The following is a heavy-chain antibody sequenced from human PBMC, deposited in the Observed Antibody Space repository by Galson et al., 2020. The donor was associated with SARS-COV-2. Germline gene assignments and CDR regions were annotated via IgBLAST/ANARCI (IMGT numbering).Heavy chain of an antibody. Sequence: GESLKISCAASGFTFSSYVIHWVRQAPGKGLEWISYIRGNGGTIYYADSVKGRFTISRDNAKNSLSLQMNSLRAEDTAVYYCARGGTTRFDYWGQGTLVTVS. CDR2: IRGNGGTI. J-gene: IGHJ4*02. D-gene: IGHD4-4*01. CDR3: ARGGTTRFDY. V-gene: IGHV3-48*03. CDR1: GFTFSSYV.